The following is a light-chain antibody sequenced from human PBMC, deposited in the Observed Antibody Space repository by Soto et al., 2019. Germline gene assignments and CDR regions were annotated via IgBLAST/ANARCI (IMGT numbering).Light chain of an antibody. J-gene: IGLJ1*01. CDR3: SSYRSTITFYV. V-gene: IGLV2-14*01. Sequence: QSALTKPASVSGSPGQSITISCTGTSSDVGAYDYVSWYQQHPGRAPKLIIYEVHNRPSGVSNRFSGSKSGSTASLTISGLQAEDEADYYCSSYRSTITFYVFGTGTKLTVL. CDR2: EVH. CDR1: SSDVGAYDY.